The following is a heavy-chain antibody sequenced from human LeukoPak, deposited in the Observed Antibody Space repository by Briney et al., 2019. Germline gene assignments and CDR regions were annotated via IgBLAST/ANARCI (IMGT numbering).Heavy chain of an antibody. J-gene: IGHJ4*02. V-gene: IGHV4-59*08. D-gene: IGHD5-12*01. CDR2: IYSSGST. CDR3: ARGTDMTPISGYYSFVY. Sequence: SETLSLTCTVSGGSVSGYYWSWIRQPPGKGLEWIGYIYSSGSTKNSPSLKSRVTISIDTSKDQFSLKLTSVTAADTAVYYCARGTDMTPISGYYSFVYWGQGTLVSVSS. CDR1: GGSVSGYY.